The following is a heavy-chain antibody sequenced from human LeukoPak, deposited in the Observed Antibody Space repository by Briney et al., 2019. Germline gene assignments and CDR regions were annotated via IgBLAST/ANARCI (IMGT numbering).Heavy chain of an antibody. V-gene: IGHV3-30-3*01. CDR1: GFTFSSYA. D-gene: IGHD6-13*01. J-gene: IGHJ4*02. CDR3: ARRLSYSSSWSYAFDY. Sequence: GGSLRLSCAASGFTFSSYAMHWVRQAPGKGLEWVAVISYDGSNKYYADSVKGRFTISRDNSKNTLYLQMNSLRAEDTAVYYCARRLSYSSSWSYAFDYWGQGTLVTVSS. CDR2: ISYDGSNK.